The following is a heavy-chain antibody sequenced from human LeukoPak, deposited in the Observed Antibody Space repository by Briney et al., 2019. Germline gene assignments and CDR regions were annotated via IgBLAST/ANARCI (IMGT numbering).Heavy chain of an antibody. V-gene: IGHV3-49*03. D-gene: IGHD6-13*01. J-gene: IGHJ5*02. CDR2: IRSNTYGGST. Sequence: GSLRLSCEGSGCTFGDSGVGWFCQAPGKGLRWVTSIRSNTYGGSTEYVPSVKGRCTISRDDSNTIAYLQMNSLKAEDTAIYYCARVSRGGITASWFDPWGQGTLVTVSS. CDR1: GCTFGDSG. CDR3: ARVSRGGITASWFDP.